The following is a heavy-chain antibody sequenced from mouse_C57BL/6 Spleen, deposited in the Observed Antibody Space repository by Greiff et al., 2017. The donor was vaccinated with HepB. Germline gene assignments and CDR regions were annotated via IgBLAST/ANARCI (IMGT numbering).Heavy chain of an antibody. J-gene: IGHJ4*01. CDR3: ARGDYYGYDYAMDY. Sequence: LQPGAELVKPGASVKLSCKASGYTFTSYWMHWVKQRPGRGLEWIGRIDPNSGGTKYNEKFKSKATLTVDKPSSTAYMQLSSLTSEDSAVYYCARGDYYGYDYAMDYWGQGTSVTVSS. CDR2: IDPNSGGT. V-gene: IGHV1-72*01. CDR1: GYTFTSYW. D-gene: IGHD2-2*01.